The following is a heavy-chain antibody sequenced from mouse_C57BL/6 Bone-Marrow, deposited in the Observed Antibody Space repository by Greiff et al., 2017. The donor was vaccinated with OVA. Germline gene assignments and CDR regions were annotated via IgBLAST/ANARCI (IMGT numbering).Heavy chain of an antibody. CDR3: ARDLMLHYYGSSCFDY. J-gene: IGHJ2*01. CDR1: GFTFSSYA. D-gene: IGHD1-1*01. V-gene: IGHV5-4*01. CDR2: ISDGGSYP. Sequence: EVKLVESGGGLVKPGGSLQLSCAASGFTFSSYAMSWVRQTPEKRLEWVATISDGGSYPYYPDNVKGRFTISRDNAKNNLYLQMCQLKSEDTVMYYGARDLMLHYYGSSCFDYWGEGTTLTGSS.